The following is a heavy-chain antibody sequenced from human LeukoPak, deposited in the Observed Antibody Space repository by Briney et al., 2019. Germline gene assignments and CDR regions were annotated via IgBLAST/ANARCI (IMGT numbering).Heavy chain of an antibody. Sequence: ASVTASSKASGYTFTGYYMHWVRQAPGQGLEWMGWINPNSGGTNYAQKFQGRVTMTRDTSISTAYMQLSRLRSDDTAVYYCARDYGSGSYRYNWFDPLVLGTLVTVSS. CDR1: GYTFTGYY. CDR3: ARDYGSGSYRYNWFDP. J-gene: IGHJ5*02. CDR2: INPNSGGT. V-gene: IGHV1-2*02. D-gene: IGHD3-10*01.